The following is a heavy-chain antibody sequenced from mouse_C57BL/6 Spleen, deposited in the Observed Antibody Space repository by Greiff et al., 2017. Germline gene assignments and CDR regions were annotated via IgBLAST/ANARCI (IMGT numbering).Heavy chain of an antibody. CDR1: GYAFTNYL. CDR2: INPGRGGT. CDR3: ARRDYGSSLDY. Sequence: QVQLKQSGAELVRPGTSVKVSCKASGYAFTNYLIEWVKQRPGQGLEWIGVINPGRGGTNYNEKFKGKATLTADKSSSTAYMQLSSLTSEDSAVYFCARRDYGSSLDYWGQGTTLTVSS. V-gene: IGHV1-54*01. J-gene: IGHJ2*01. D-gene: IGHD1-1*01.